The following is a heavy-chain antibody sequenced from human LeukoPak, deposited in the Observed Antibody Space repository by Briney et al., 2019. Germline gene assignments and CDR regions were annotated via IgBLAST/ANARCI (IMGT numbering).Heavy chain of an antibody. CDR2: INHSGST. V-gene: IGHV4-34*01. CDR1: GGSFSGYY. J-gene: IGHJ4*02. D-gene: IGHD3-10*01. Sequence: SETLSLTCAVYGGSFSGYYWSWIRQPPGKGLEWIGEINHSGSTNYNPSLKSRVTISVDTSKNQFSLKLSSVTAADTAVYYCARGFGGEVLLWFRELFHFDYWSQGTLVTVSS. CDR3: ARGFGGEVLLWFRELFHFDY.